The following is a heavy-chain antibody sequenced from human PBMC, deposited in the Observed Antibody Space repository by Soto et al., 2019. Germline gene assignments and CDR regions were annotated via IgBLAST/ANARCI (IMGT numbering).Heavy chain of an antibody. J-gene: IGHJ5*02. CDR1: GGSLSGFH. Sequence: SETLSLTCTVSGGSLSGFHWSWIRQPAGKGLEWLGRIQTNGNTDYAPSLKSRVTISIDTSKSQFSLKVTSLTAADTAVYFCVKGAGPPWFDPWGQGILVTVSS. V-gene: IGHV4-4*07. CDR2: IQTNGNT. CDR3: VKGAGPPWFDP.